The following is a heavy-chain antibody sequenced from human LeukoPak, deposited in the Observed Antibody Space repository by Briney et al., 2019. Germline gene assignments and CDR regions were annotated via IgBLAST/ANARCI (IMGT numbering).Heavy chain of an antibody. Sequence: GGSLRLSCGASGLTFSTYSMNWVRQAPGKGLEWVSYISSSSSTIYYADSVKGRFTISRDNAKNSLYLQMNSLRAEDTAVYYCARAAVVVPAASGDYWGQGTLVTVSS. D-gene: IGHD2-2*01. CDR1: GLTFSTYS. CDR3: ARAAVVVPAASGDY. CDR2: ISSSSSTI. J-gene: IGHJ4*02. V-gene: IGHV3-48*01.